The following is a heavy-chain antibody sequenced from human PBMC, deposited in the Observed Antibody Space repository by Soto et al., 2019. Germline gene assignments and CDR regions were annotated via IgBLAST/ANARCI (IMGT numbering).Heavy chain of an antibody. V-gene: IGHV4-61*01. CDR1: GGSVNSGTYY. CDR2: IYYSEST. D-gene: IGHD6-19*01. J-gene: IGHJ6*02. CDR3: ARERWDSSGRYGMDV. Sequence: LTCTVSGGSVNSGTYYWSWIRQPPGKGLEWIGNIYYSESTNYNPSLRSRITISVDSSKNQFSLKLSSVTAADTAVYYCARERWDSSGRYGMDVWGQGTTVTVSS.